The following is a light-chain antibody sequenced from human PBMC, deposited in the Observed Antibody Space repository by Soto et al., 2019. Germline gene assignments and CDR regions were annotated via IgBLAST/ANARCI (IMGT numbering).Light chain of an antibody. CDR3: QQYGDYNSPRYS. CDR1: QSVSTNY. V-gene: IGKV3-20*01. J-gene: IGKJ2*03. Sequence: EIVLTQSPGTLSLSPGDRVTLSCSASQSVSTNYFSWYQQKPGQAPRLLIYATSSRTVGIPDRFSGSGSGTDFTLTISRLEPEDFAMYYCQQYGDYNSPRYSFGQGTRLEI. CDR2: ATS.